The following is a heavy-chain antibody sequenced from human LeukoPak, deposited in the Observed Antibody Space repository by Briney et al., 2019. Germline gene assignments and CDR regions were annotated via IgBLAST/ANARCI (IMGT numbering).Heavy chain of an antibody. Sequence: PSETLSLTCAVYGGSFSGYYWSWIRQPPGKGLGWIGEINHSGSTNYNPSLKSRVTISVDTSKNQFSLKLSSVTAADTAVYYCARRRYDASGYYPSRGRYFDYWGQGTLVTVSS. CDR1: GGSFSGYY. V-gene: IGHV4-34*01. D-gene: IGHD3-22*01. J-gene: IGHJ4*02. CDR3: ARRRYDASGYYPSRGRYFDY. CDR2: INHSGST.